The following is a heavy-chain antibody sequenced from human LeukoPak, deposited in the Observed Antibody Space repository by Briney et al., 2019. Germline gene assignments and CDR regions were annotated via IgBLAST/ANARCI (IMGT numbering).Heavy chain of an antibody. CDR2: IYTSGST. J-gene: IGHJ3*02. Sequence: ASETLSLTCTVSGGSISSSSYYWSWIRQPAGKGLEWIGRIYTSGSTNYNPSLKSRVTMSVDTSKNQFSLKLSSMTAADTAVYYCVRASVESGGAFDIWGQGTMVTVSS. CDR3: VRASVESGGAFDI. V-gene: IGHV4-61*02. CDR1: GGSISSSSYY. D-gene: IGHD2-15*01.